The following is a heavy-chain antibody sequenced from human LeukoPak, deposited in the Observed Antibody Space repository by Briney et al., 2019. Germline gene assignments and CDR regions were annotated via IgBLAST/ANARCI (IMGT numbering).Heavy chain of an antibody. CDR1: GDSMSSSSYY. Sequence: PSETLSLTCTVSGDSMSSSSYYWGWVRQPPGKGLEWIASIYYTGRTYYNPSLKSRVTISVDTSKNQFSLKLSSVTAADTAVYYCARGGGSSGYYYSYWGQGTLVTVSS. V-gene: IGHV4-39*07. CDR2: IYYTGRT. CDR3: ARGGGSSGYYYSY. J-gene: IGHJ4*02. D-gene: IGHD3-22*01.